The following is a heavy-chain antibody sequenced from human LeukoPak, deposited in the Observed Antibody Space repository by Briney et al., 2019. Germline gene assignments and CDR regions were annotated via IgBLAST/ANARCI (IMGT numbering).Heavy chain of an antibody. CDR2: ISYDGSNK. CDR3: AKGPSGYYYVVATGFDY. CDR1: GFTFTSYG. D-gene: IGHD3-22*01. Sequence: PGGSLRLSCAASGFTFTSYGMHWVRQAPGKGLEWVAVISYDGSNKYYADSVKGRFTISRDNSKNTLYLQMNSLRAEDTAVYYCAKGPSGYYYVVATGFDYWGQGTLVTVSS. V-gene: IGHV3-30*18. J-gene: IGHJ4*02.